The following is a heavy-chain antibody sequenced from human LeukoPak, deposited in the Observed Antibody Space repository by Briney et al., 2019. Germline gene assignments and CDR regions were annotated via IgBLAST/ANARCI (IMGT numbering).Heavy chain of an antibody. CDR2: ISYDGSNK. CDR3: ARDVDTAMVAPDY. J-gene: IGHJ4*02. Sequence: GGSLRLSCVASGFTFKNYGVHWVRQAPGKEQEGVAVISYDGSNKYYADSVKGRFTISRDNSKNTLYLQMNSLRAEDTAVYYCARDVDTAMVAPDYWGQGTLVTVSS. V-gene: IGHV3-30*19. CDR1: GFTFKNYG. D-gene: IGHD5-18*01.